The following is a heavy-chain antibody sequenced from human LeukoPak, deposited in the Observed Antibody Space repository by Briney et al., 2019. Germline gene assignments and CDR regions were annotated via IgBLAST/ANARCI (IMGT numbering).Heavy chain of an antibody. CDR3: ASRGRRHSIIDY. J-gene: IGHJ4*02. CDR2: IIPILGIA. D-gene: IGHD4-11*01. Sequence: PEASVKVSCKASGGTFSSYTISWVRQAPGQGLEWMGRIIPILGIANYAQKFQGRVTITADKSTSTAYMELSSLRSEDTAVYYCASRGRRHSIIDYWGQGTLVTVSS. V-gene: IGHV1-69*02. CDR1: GGTFSSYT.